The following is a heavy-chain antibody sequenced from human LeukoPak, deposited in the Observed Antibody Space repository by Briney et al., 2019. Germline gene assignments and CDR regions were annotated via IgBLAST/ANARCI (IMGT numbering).Heavy chain of an antibody. V-gene: IGHV4-34*01. J-gene: IGHJ4*02. D-gene: IGHD3-22*01. CDR2: INRSGST. Sequence: SETLSLTCAVYGGSFSGYYWSWIRQPPGKGLEWIGEINRSGSTNYNPSLKSRVTISVDTSKNQFSLKLSSVTAADTAVYYCARGRESLASSGYYYVNPTYYFDYWGQGTLVTVSS. CDR1: GGSFSGYY. CDR3: ARGRESLASSGYYYVNPTYYFDY.